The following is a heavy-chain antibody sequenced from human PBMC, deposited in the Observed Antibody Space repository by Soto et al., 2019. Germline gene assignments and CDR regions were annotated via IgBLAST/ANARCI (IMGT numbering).Heavy chain of an antibody. J-gene: IGHJ2*01. V-gene: IGHV4-39*01. CDR1: GGSISSSSYY. CDR2: IYYSGST. Sequence: TLSLTCTVSGGSISSSSYYWGWIRQPPGKGLEWIGSIYYSGSTYYNPSLKSRVTISVDTSKNQFSPKLSSVTAADTAVYYCARRWRGSLNWYFDLWGRGTLVTVSS. D-gene: IGHD3-3*01. CDR3: ARRWRGSLNWYFDL.